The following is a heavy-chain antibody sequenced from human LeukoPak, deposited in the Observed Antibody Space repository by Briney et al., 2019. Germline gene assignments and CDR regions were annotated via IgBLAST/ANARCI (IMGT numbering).Heavy chain of an antibody. CDR1: GFTFSSYA. Sequence: GGSLRLSCSASGFTFSSYAIHWVRQAPGRGLEWVAVIWYDGSNKYYADSVKGRFTISRDNSKNTLYLQMNSLRAEDTAVYYCASYSSSSIADYWGQGTLVTVSS. CDR2: IWYDGSNK. V-gene: IGHV3-33*08. J-gene: IGHJ4*02. D-gene: IGHD6-6*01. CDR3: ASYSSSSIADY.